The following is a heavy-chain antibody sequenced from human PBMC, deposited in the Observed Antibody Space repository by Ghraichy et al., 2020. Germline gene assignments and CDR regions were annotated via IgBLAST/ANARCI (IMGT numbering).Heavy chain of an antibody. J-gene: IGHJ4*02. Sequence: SVKVSCKASGGTFSSYAISWVRQAPGQGLEWMGGIIPIFGTANYAQKFQGRVTITADESTSTAYMELSSLRSEDTAVYYCAREDGYYDSSGYYYGYWGQGTLVTVSS. CDR2: IIPIFGTA. CDR1: GGTFSSYA. CDR3: AREDGYYDSSGYYYGY. D-gene: IGHD3-22*01. V-gene: IGHV1-69*13.